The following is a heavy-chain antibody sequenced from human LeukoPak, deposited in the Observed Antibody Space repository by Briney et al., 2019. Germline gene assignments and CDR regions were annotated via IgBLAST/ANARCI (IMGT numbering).Heavy chain of an antibody. V-gene: IGHV1-69*05. CDR1: EGTFSSYA. D-gene: IGHD4-11*01. CDR3: AMAQMTTVTGYYYYYYMDV. J-gene: IGHJ6*03. CDR2: IIPIFGTA. Sequence: ASVKVSCKASEGTFSSYAISWVRQAPGQGLEWMGGIIPIFGTANYAQKFQGRVTITTDESTSTAYMELSSLRSEDPAVYYCAMAQMTTVTGYYYYYYMDVWGKGTTVTVSS.